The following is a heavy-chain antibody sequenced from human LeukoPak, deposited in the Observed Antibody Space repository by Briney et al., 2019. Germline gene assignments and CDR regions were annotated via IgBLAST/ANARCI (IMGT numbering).Heavy chain of an antibody. D-gene: IGHD4-17*01. CDR3: ASALTTVTTTGY. CDR1: GGTFSSYA. CDR2: IIPIFGTA. J-gene: IGHJ4*02. Sequence: ASVKVSCKASGGTFSSYAISWVRQAPGQGLEWMGGIIPIFGTANYAQKFQGRVTMTRNTSISTAYMELSSLRSEDTAVYYCASALTTVTTTGYWGQGTLVTVSS. V-gene: IGHV1-69*05.